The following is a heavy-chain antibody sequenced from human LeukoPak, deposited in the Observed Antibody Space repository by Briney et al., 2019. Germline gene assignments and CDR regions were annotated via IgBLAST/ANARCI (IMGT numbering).Heavy chain of an antibody. Sequence: GGSLRLSCAASGFIFNRFWMSWVRQAPGKGLQWVAHIKDDGTEKYYLDSVKGRFTISRDNAKNSLYLQMNSLRAEDTAVYYCARPGYCSGGSCFRYYYYYGMDVWGQGTTVTVSS. CDR2: IKDDGTEK. J-gene: IGHJ6*02. V-gene: IGHV3-7*01. CDR3: ARPGYCSGGSCFRYYYYYGMDV. CDR1: GFIFNRFW. D-gene: IGHD2-15*01.